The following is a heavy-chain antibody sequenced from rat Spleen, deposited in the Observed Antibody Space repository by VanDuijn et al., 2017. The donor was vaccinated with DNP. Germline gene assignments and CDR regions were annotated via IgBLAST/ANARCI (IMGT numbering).Heavy chain of an antibody. J-gene: IGHJ2*01. D-gene: IGHD1-2*01. CDR1: GFTFSDYN. Sequence: EVQLVESGGGLVQPGRSMKLSCAASGFTFSDYNMTWVRQAPKKGLEWVATIINDGSRTYCRDSVKGRFTISRDNAKSTLFLQMDSLRSEDTATYHCATSIVAIGDFWGQGVMVTVSS. V-gene: IGHV5S10*01. CDR3: ATSIVAIGDF. CDR2: IINDGSRT.